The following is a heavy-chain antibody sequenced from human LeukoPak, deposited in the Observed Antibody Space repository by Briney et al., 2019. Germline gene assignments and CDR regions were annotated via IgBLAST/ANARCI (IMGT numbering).Heavy chain of an antibody. V-gene: IGHV4-39*01. CDR3: ARHREDIVVVPAAMNAFDI. CDR2: IYYSGGQ. J-gene: IGHJ3*02. Sequence: SETLSLTCTFSGGSLSSSSFYWGWIPQPPGKGLEWIGSIYYSGGQYKRPCLKSRVTISVETSKNQFSLKLRSVTAAETAVYYCARHREDIVVVPAAMNAFDIWGQGTMVTVSS. CDR1: GGSLSSSSFY. D-gene: IGHD2-2*01.